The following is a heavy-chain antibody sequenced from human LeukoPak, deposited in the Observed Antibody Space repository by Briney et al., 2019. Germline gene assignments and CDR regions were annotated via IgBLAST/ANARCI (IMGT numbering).Heavy chain of an antibody. V-gene: IGHV1-2*02. CDR1: GYTFTGYY. CDR3: AREYYYGSGSPSVDY. Sequence: ASVKVSCKASGYTFTGYYMHWVRQASGQGLEWMGWINPNSGGTNYAQKFQGRVTMTRDTSISTAYMEPSRLRSDDTAVYYCAREYYYGSGSPSVDYWGQGTLVTVSS. D-gene: IGHD3-10*01. CDR2: INPNSGGT. J-gene: IGHJ4*02.